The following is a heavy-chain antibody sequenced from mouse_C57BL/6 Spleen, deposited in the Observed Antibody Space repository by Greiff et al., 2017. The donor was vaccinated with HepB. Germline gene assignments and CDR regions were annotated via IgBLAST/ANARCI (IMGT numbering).Heavy chain of an antibody. V-gene: IGHV5-17*01. CDR1: GFTFSDYG. J-gene: IGHJ1*03. CDR2: ISSGSSTI. D-gene: IGHD1-1*01. Sequence: EVMLVESGGGLVKPGGSLKLSCAASGFTFSDYGMHWVRQAPEKGLEWVAYISSGSSTIYYADTVKGRFTISRDNAKNTLFLQMTSLRSEDTAMYYCARHYGSSYWYFEVWGTGTTVTVSS. CDR3: ARHYGSSYWYFEV.